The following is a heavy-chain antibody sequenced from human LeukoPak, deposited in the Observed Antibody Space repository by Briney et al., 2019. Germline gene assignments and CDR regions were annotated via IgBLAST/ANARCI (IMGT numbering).Heavy chain of an antibody. CDR3: VRQQLPRLDY. Sequence: SETLSLTCTVSGGSISSSSYYWGWIRQPPGKGLEWIGSIYYSGSTYYNPSLKSRVTISVDTSKNHFSLKLSSVTAADTAVYYCVRQQLPRLDYWGQGTLVTVSS. D-gene: IGHD6-13*01. CDR2: IYYSGST. J-gene: IGHJ4*02. V-gene: IGHV4-39*02. CDR1: GGSISSSSYY.